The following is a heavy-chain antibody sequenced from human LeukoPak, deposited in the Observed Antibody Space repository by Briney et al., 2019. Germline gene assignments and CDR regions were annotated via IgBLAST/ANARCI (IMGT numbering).Heavy chain of an antibody. V-gene: IGHV1-69*13. J-gene: IGHJ6*02. Sequence: GASVKVSCKASGGTFSSYAISWVGQAPGQGLEWMGGIIPIFGTANYAQKFQGRVTITADESTSTAYMELSSLRSEDTAVYYCAREREVRQWLVIPPWYYYYGMDVWGQGTTVTVSS. D-gene: IGHD6-19*01. CDR1: GGTFSSYA. CDR3: AREREVRQWLVIPPWYYYYGMDV. CDR2: IIPIFGTA.